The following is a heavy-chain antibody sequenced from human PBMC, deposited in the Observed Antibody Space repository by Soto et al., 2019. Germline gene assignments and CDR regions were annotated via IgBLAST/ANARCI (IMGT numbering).Heavy chain of an antibody. V-gene: IGHV3-7*05. J-gene: IGHJ4*02. CDR3: ARGSGSYYGPMGYFDY. CDR2: IKQDGSGK. CDR1: GFTFSSYW. D-gene: IGHD1-26*01. Sequence: GGSLRLSCAASGFTFSSYWMSWVRQAPGKGLEWVANIKQDGSGKDYVDSLKGRFTISRDNAKNSLYLQMNSLRAEDTAVYYCARGSGSYYGPMGYFDYWGQGTLVTVSS.